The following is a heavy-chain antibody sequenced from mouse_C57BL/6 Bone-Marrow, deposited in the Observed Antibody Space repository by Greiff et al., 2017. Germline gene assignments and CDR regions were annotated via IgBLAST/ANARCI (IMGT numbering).Heavy chain of an antibody. CDR3: ARQRISVTMEYYFDY. CDR2: ISYSGST. CDR1: GYSITSDY. D-gene: IGHD2-2*01. J-gene: IGHJ2*01. V-gene: IGHV3-8*01. Sequence: EVKLLESGPGLAKPSQTLSLTCSVTGYSITSDYWNWIRKFPGNKLEYMGYISYSGSTYYNPSLKSRISITRDTSKNQYYLQLNSVTTEDTATYYCARQRISVTMEYYFDYWGQGTTLTVSS.